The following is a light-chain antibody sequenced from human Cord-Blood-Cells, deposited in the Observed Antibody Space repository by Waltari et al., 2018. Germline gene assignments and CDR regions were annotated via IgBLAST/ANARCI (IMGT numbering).Light chain of an antibody. Sequence: QSALTQPASVSGSPGQSITISCTGTSSDVGGYNYVSWYQQHPGKAPKLMICDVSKRPSGVSNRFAGSKSGNTASLTISGLQAEDEADYYCSSYTSSSNWVFGGGTKLTVL. V-gene: IGLV2-14*01. CDR2: DVS. CDR1: SSDVGGYNY. J-gene: IGLJ3*02. CDR3: SSYTSSSNWV.